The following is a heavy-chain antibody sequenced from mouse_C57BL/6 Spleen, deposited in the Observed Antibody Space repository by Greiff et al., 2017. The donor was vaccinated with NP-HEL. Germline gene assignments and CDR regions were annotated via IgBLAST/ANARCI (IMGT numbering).Heavy chain of an antibody. D-gene: IGHD2-10*02. CDR1: GFTFSDYY. V-gene: IGHV5-16*01. CDR2: INYDGSST. J-gene: IGHJ2*01. CDR3: ARGGYAWDY. Sequence: EVHLVESEGGLVQPGSSMKLSCTASGFTFSDYYMAWVRQVPEKGLEWVANINYDGSSTYYLDSLKSRFIISRDNAKNIRYLQMSSLKYEDTATYYCARGGYAWDYWGQGTTLTVSS.